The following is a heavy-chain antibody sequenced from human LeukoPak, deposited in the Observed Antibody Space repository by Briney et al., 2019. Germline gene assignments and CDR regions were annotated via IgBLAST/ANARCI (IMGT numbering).Heavy chain of an antibody. D-gene: IGHD1-1*01. J-gene: IGHJ4*02. CDR1: GFTFSAYA. Sequence: GGSLGLSCSASGFTFSAYAMYWARQAPGKGLEYVSGISNNGGSSFYADSVKGRFTISRDNSKNTLYLQMSSLRAEDTAVYYCMKITSVTGGDCWGQGTRLTVSS. CDR2: ISNNGGSS. V-gene: IGHV3-64D*09. CDR3: MKITSVTGGDC.